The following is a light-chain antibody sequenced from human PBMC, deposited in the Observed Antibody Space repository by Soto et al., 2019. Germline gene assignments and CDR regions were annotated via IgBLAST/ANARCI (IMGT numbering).Light chain of an antibody. CDR2: LAS. CDR3: QQYNIAWT. Sequence: DIQMTQSPSTLSASVGDRVTITCRASQGVNIWLAWYQQKPGKAPKLLISLASRLESGVPPRFSGSGSGTEFTLTISSLPPDDFATYFCQQYNIAWTFGQGTKV. J-gene: IGKJ1*01. CDR1: QGVNIW. V-gene: IGKV1-5*03.